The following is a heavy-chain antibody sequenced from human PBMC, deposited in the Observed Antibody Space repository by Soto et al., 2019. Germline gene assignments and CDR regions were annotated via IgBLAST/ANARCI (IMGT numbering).Heavy chain of an antibody. CDR2: IHYSGST. Sequence: PSETLSLTCTVSGGSISSGDYYWSWIRQPPGKGLEWIGYIHYSGSTYYNPSPKSRLTISLDTSKNQFSLNLSSVTAADTAVYYCAKEPFSITIFGVSGMDVWGRGTTVTVSS. D-gene: IGHD3-3*01. CDR3: AKEPFSITIFGVSGMDV. J-gene: IGHJ6*02. V-gene: IGHV4-30-4*01. CDR1: GGSISSGDYY.